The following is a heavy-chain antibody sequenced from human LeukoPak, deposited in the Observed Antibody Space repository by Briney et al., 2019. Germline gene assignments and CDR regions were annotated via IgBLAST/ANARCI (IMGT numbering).Heavy chain of an antibody. CDR2: ISAHNGNT. CDR1: GYTFTSYG. J-gene: IGHJ6*03. Sequence: ASVKVSCKAPGYTFTSYGISWVRQAPGQGLEWMGWISAHNGNTNYAQKLQGRVTMTTDTSTSTAYMELRSLRSDDTAVYYCAREVAAAAWDYMDVWGKGTPVTVSS. V-gene: IGHV1-18*01. CDR3: AREVAAAAWDYMDV. D-gene: IGHD6-13*01.